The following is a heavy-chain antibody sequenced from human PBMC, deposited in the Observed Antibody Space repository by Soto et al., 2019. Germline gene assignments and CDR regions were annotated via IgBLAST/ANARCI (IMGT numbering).Heavy chain of an antibody. Sequence: EVQLVETGGGLIQPGGSLRLSCAASGFTVSSHYMSWVRQTPGKGLEWVSILYASDSTFYADSVEGRFTISRDNSKNTLYLQMNSLRAEDTAIYYCARTPGVITVISAFDHWGQGTPVTVSS. V-gene: IGHV3-53*02. J-gene: IGHJ4*02. D-gene: IGHD3-22*01. CDR3: ARTPGVITVISAFDH. CDR2: LYASDST. CDR1: GFTVSSHY.